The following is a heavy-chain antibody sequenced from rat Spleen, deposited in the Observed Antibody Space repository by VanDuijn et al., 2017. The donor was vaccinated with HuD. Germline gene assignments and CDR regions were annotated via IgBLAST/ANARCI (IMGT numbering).Heavy chain of an antibody. V-gene: IGHV5-29*01. Sequence: EVHLVESGGGLVQPGRSLKLSCAASGFTFNNYGMAWVRQAPTKGLEWVATLSYDGISTYYRDSVRGRFTISSDNARITLYLQMDNLRSEDTATYYCARAGYLRDWYFDFWGPGTMVTVSS. D-gene: IGHD2-2*01. J-gene: IGHJ1*01. CDR2: LSYDGIST. CDR3: ARAGYLRDWYFDF. CDR1: GFTFNNYG.